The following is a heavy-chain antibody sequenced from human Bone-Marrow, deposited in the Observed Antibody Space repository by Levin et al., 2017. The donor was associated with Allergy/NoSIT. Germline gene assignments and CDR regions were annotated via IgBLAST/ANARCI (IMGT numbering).Heavy chain of an antibody. J-gene: IGHJ4*02. CDR3: ARGLKRVACSNGVCYGGFDY. D-gene: IGHD2-8*01. CDR1: GYTFASYD. CDR2: MNPNSGNT. Sequence: GESLKISCQASGYTFASYDINWVRQATGQGLEWMGWMNPNSGNTGYAQKFQGRVTMARNTSISTVYMELSSLRSEDTAVYYCARGLKRVACSNGVCYGGFDYWGQGTLVAVSS. V-gene: IGHV1-8*01.